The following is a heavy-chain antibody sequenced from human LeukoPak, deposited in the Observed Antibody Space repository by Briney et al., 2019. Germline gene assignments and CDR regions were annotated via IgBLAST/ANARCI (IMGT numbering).Heavy chain of an antibody. CDR1: GLTFSSYA. CDR3: ANYRGSYYGGFDS. J-gene: IGHJ4*02. V-gene: IGHV3-23*01. CDR2: ISGSGGST. D-gene: IGHD1-26*01. Sequence: GGSLRLSCAASGLTFSSYAMSWVRQAPGKGLEWVSAISGSGGSTYYADSVKGRFTISRDNSKNTLYLQMNSLRAEDTAVYYCANYRGSYYGGFDSWGQGTLVTVSS.